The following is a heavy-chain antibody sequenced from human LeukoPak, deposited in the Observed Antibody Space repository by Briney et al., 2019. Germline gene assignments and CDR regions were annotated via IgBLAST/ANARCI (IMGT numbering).Heavy chain of an antibody. CDR1: GGSISSNDYY. J-gene: IGHJ4*02. D-gene: IGHD6-6*01. Sequence: PWETLSLTCTVSGGSISSNDYYWDWIRQPPGMGLEYIGSIYYSGSTYYNPSLKSRVTISVDTSKNQFSLKLSSVTAADTAVYYCARHQGSSSLFDYWGQGTLVTVSS. CDR2: IYYSGST. CDR3: ARHQGSSSLFDY. V-gene: IGHV4-39*01.